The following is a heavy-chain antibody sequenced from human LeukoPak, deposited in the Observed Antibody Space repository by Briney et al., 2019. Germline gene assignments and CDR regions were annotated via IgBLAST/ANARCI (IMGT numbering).Heavy chain of an antibody. V-gene: IGHV3-7*01. J-gene: IGHJ4*02. D-gene: IGHD4-17*01. CDR3: ARGNFGDYD. CDR1: GFTFSGFW. CDR2: IRQDGRER. Sequence: GGSLRLSCVASGFTFSGFWMSWVRRAPGKGLEWVAHIRQDGRERYYVDSVKGRFTISRDNARNSLFLQMNSLRVEDTALYYCARGNFGDYDWGQGTQVTVSS.